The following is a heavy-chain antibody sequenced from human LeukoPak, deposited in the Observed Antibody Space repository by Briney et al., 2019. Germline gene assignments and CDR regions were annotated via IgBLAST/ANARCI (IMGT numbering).Heavy chain of an antibody. CDR1: GFTFSSYG. D-gene: IGHD3-10*01. CDR3: ATFMVRGVITYYYGMDV. J-gene: IGHJ6*02. Sequence: GGSLRLSCAASGFTFSSYGMHWVRQAPGKGLEWVAVISYDGSNKYYADSVKGRFTISRDNSKNTLYLQMNSLRAEDTAVYYCATFMVRGVITYYYGMDVWGQGTTVTVSS. V-gene: IGHV3-30*03. CDR2: ISYDGSNK.